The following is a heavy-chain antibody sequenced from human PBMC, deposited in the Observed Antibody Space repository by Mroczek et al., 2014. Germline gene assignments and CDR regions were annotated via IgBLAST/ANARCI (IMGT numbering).Heavy chain of an antibody. CDR2: ISSYSGSA. Sequence: ESGGGLVQPGGSLRLSCAASGFNIYSSYMHWVRQAPGKGLEWVASISSYSGSAYYADSVKGRFTISADTSKNTAYLQMNSLRAEDTAVYYCARYVWYSSYPHSYSGLDYWGQGPWSRLL. D-gene: IGHD3-16*01. J-gene: IGHJ4*01. V-gene: IGHV3-30-3*01. CDR1: GFNIYSSY. CDR3: ARYVWYSSYPHSYSGLDY.